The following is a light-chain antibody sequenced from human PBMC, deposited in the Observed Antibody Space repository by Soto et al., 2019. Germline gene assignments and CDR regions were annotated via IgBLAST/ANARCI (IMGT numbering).Light chain of an antibody. Sequence: EIVMTQSPATLSVSPGERATLSCRASQSVSSNLAWYQQKPGQAPRRLIYGATPRATGIPARFSGSGSGTEFTLTISSLQSEEFAVYYCQQYNNWTEAFGQGTKVELK. CDR2: GAT. J-gene: IGKJ1*01. CDR1: QSVSSN. CDR3: QQYNNWTEA. V-gene: IGKV3-15*01.